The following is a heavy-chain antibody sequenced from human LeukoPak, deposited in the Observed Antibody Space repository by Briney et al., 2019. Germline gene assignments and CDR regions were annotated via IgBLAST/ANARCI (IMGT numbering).Heavy chain of an antibody. V-gene: IGHV5-51*01. CDR1: GYSFTSYW. Sequence: GESLKISCKGSGYSFTSYWIGWVRQMPGKGLEWMGIIYLGDSDTRYSPSFQGQVTISADKSISTAYLQWSSLKASDTAMYFCASSSIMFGGIIVPDSFDIWGQGTMVTVSS. J-gene: IGHJ3*02. CDR2: IYLGDSDT. D-gene: IGHD3-16*02. CDR3: ASSSIMFGGIIVPDSFDI.